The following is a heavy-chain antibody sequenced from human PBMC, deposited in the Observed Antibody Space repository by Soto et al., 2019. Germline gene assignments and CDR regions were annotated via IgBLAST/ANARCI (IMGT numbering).Heavy chain of an antibody. CDR3: AKDKTNGYDMTPFDY. CDR1: GFNFSSYA. CDR2: ISGSGGST. D-gene: IGHD5-12*01. Sequence: GGSLRLSCAASGFNFSSYAISWVRQAPGKGLEWVSAISGSGGSTYYADSVKGRFTISRDNSKNTLYLQMNSLRAEDTAVYYCAKDKTNGYDMTPFDYWGQGTLVTVSS. J-gene: IGHJ4*02. V-gene: IGHV3-23*01.